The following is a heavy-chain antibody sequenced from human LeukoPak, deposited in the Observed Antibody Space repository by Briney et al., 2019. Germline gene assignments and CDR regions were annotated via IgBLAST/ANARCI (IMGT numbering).Heavy chain of an antibody. CDR2: IWYDGSNK. J-gene: IGHJ4*02. V-gene: IGHV3-33*06. CDR3: AKDRSRDRGYSYGYLDY. CDR1: GFTFSSYG. D-gene: IGHD5-18*01. Sequence: GGSLRLSCAASGFTFSSYGMHWVRQAPGMGLEWVAVIWYDGSNKYYADSVKGRFTISRDNSKNTLYLQMNSLRAEDTAVYYCAKDRSRDRGYSYGYLDYWGQGTLVTVSS.